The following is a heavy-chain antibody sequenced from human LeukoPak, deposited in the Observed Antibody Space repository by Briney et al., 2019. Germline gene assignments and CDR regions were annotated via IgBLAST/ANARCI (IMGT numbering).Heavy chain of an antibody. CDR2: ISYEESNK. CDR1: GFTFSSYA. Sequence: GGSLRLSCAASGFTFSSYAMHWVRQATGKGLEWVAVISYEESNKYYAASVEGRFTISRDNSKNTLYLQMNSLRAEDTAVYYCARDYSSSSRYFDYWGQGPLVTVSS. D-gene: IGHD6-6*01. CDR3: ARDYSSSSRYFDY. V-gene: IGHV3-30*04. J-gene: IGHJ4*02.